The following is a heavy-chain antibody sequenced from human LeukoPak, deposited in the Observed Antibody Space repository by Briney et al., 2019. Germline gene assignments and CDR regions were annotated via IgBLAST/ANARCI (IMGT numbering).Heavy chain of an antibody. J-gene: IGHJ2*01. V-gene: IGHV4-59*01. Sequence: SEALSLTCTVSGDSISSDYWSWVRQPPGKGLEWVGYIYYSGSTCYTPSLKSRVTISVDTSKNQFSLKLSSVTAADTAVYYCARVGRITVTTGWYFDLWGRGTLVTVSS. CDR1: GDSISSDY. CDR2: IYYSGST. CDR3: ARVGRITVTTGWYFDL. D-gene: IGHD4-17*01.